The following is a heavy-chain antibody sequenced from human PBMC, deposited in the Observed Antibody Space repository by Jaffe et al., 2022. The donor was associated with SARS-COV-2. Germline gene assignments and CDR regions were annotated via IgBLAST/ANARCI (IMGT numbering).Heavy chain of an antibody. J-gene: IGHJ4*02. V-gene: IGHV3-23*01. Sequence: EVQLLESGGGLVQPGGSLRLSCAAPGFTFSSYAMSWVRQAPGKGLEWVSGIGGSRTTTHYADSVKGRFTISRDNSKNTLYLQMNSLRAEDTAVYYCAKDRGGLVDTGTIDYWGQGTLVTVSS. CDR3: AKDRGGLVDTGTIDY. CDR1: GFTFSSYA. CDR2: IGGSRTTT. D-gene: IGHD5-18*01.